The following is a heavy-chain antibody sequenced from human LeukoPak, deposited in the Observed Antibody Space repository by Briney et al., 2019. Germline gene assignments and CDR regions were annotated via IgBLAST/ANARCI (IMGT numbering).Heavy chain of an antibody. Sequence: PGGSLRLSCAASGFTFSSYGMHWVRQAPGKGLEWVAVIWYDGSNKYYADSVKGRFTISRDNSKNTLYLQMNSLRAEDTAVYYCARDGTYYYDSSGYSTYYYYGMDVWGQGTTVTVSS. J-gene: IGHJ6*02. CDR2: IWYDGSNK. D-gene: IGHD3-22*01. CDR3: ARDGTYYYDSSGYSTYYYYGMDV. V-gene: IGHV3-33*01. CDR1: GFTFSSYG.